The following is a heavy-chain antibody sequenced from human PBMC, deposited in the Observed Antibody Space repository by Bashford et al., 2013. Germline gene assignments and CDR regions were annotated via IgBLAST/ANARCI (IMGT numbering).Heavy chain of an antibody. Sequence: ASVKVSCKASGYTFSDYYLHWVRQAPGQGLEWMGWINPNPNSGDTNYAQKFQGRVTMTRDTSISTAYMELSRLRSDDTAVYYCAMGGETGVVVTAAPDYWGQGTLVTVSS. CDR1: GYTFSDYY. V-gene: IGHV1-2*02. D-gene: IGHD2-21*02. CDR3: AMGGETGVVVTAAPDY. CDR2: INPNPNSGDT. J-gene: IGHJ4*02.